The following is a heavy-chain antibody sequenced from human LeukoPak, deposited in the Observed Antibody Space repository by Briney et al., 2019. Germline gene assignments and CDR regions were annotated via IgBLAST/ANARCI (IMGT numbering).Heavy chain of an antibody. CDR3: VRHSGSYFGY. V-gene: IGHV4-4*02. D-gene: IGHD6-19*01. Sequence: SETLSLTCAVSGDSVSGSFWWSWARQPPHKGLEWIGEIHHSGSSKYNPSLESRVIISLDGSKNLLCLELSSVTAADTAVYYCVRHSGSYFGYWGQGTLVTVSS. CDR2: IHHSGSS. J-gene: IGHJ4*02. CDR1: GDSVSGSFW.